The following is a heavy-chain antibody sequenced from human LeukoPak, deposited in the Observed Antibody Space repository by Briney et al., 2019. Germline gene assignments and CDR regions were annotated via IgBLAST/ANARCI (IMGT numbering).Heavy chain of an antibody. CDR3: AKAPGGWGAPHFDY. Sequence: GRSLRLSCAASGFTFSSYSMNWVRQAPGKGLEWVAVISYDGSNKYYADSVKGRFTISRDNSKNTLYLQMNSLRAEDTAVYYCAKAPGGWGAPHFDYWGQGTLVTVSS. D-gene: IGHD3-16*01. J-gene: IGHJ4*02. CDR1: GFTFSSYS. CDR2: ISYDGSNK. V-gene: IGHV3-30*18.